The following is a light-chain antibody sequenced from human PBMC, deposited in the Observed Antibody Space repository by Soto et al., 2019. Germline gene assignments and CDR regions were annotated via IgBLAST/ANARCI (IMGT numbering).Light chain of an antibody. J-gene: IGKJ1*01. CDR2: GAS. Sequence: EIVMTESPSTLSVSPGQRASLSCRASHSVSNNLAWYQQQPGQAPRLLIYGASTRATGIPARFSGSGSGTEFTPTISSLQSEDFAVYYCQQYDSATSWTFGQGTKVDIK. V-gene: IGKV3-15*01. CDR3: QQYDSATSWT. CDR1: HSVSNN.